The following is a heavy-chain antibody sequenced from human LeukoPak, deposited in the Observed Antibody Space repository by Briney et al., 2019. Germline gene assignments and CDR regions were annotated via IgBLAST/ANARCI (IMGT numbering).Heavy chain of an antibody. J-gene: IGHJ4*02. CDR2: IRKKVNSYTT. CDR3: ARVSSLAVVAIDY. D-gene: IGHD2-15*01. CDR1: GFTFSYHY. V-gene: IGHV3-72*01. Sequence: GGSLRLSCAASGFTFSYHYMDWVRQAPGKGLEWVGRIRKKVNSYTTEYAASVKGRFTISRDDSENSIFLQMNSLKSEDSAVYHCARVSSLAVVAIDYWGQGPLVTVPS.